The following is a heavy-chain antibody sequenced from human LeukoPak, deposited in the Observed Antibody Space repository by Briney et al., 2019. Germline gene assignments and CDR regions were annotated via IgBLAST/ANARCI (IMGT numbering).Heavy chain of an antibody. CDR2: INPNSGGT. J-gene: IGHJ6*03. Sequence: ASVKVSCKASGYTFTGYYMHWVRQAPGQGLEWMGWINPNSGGTNYAQKLQGRVTMTTDTSTSTAYMELRSLRSDDTAVYYCARKIVVRGEGYYYMDVWGKGTTVTISS. CDR3: ARKIVVRGEGYYYMDV. V-gene: IGHV1-2*02. D-gene: IGHD3-10*01. CDR1: GYTFTGYY.